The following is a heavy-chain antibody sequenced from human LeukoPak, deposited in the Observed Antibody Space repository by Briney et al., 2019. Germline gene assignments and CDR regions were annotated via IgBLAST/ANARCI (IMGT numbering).Heavy chain of an antibody. CDR3: AGYYGSGRGYYGLDV. V-gene: IGHV3-7*04. CDR2: IKQDGSEK. Sequence: PGGSLRLSCAVSGFTFSSYWMSWVRQAPGKGLEWVANIKQDGSEKYYADSVKGRFTISRDNSKNTLYLQMNSLRAEDTAVYYCAGYYGSGRGYYGLDVWGQGTTVTVFS. CDR1: GFTFSSYW. D-gene: IGHD3-10*01. J-gene: IGHJ6*02.